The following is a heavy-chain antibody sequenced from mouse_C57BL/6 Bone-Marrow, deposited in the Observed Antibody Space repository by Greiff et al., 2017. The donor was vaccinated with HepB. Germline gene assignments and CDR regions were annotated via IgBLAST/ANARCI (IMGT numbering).Heavy chain of an antibody. J-gene: IGHJ1*03. CDR1: GFTFNTYA. Sequence: EVQLVESGGGLVQPKGSLKLSCAASGFTFNTYAMHWVRQAPGKGLEWVARIRSKSSNYATYYADSVKDRFTISRDDSQSMLYLQMNNLKTEDTAVDYCVRGGRCGYYRYFDVWGTGTTVTVSS. V-gene: IGHV10-3*01. CDR2: IRSKSSNYAT. CDR3: VRGGRCGYYRYFDV. D-gene: IGHD2-3*01.